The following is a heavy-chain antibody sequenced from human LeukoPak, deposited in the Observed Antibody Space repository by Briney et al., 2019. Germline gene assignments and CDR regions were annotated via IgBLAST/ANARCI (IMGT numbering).Heavy chain of an antibody. D-gene: IGHD4-23*01. V-gene: IGHV3-11*04. CDR2: ISSRGNTI. Sequence: GGSLRLSCAASGFTLSDYYMTWIRQAPGKGLEWVSYISSRGNTIYYADSVKGRFTISSDNAKNSLYLQMTNLRAEDTAVYYCARDSDYGGNVPSGYWGQGTLVTVSS. CDR3: ARDSDYGGNVPSGY. CDR1: GFTLSDYY. J-gene: IGHJ4*02.